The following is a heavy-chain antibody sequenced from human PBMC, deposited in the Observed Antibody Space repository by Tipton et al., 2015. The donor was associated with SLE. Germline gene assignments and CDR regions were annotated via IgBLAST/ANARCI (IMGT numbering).Heavy chain of an antibody. D-gene: IGHD3-16*01. CDR2: ISYDGSNK. CDR3: ARWGITPGMSNAFDI. CDR1: GFTFSSYA. J-gene: IGHJ3*02. Sequence: SLRLSCTASGFTFSSYAMHWVRQAPGKGLEWVAVISYDGSNKYYTDSVKGRFTISRHNSENTLYLQMNTLTAEDTAVYYCARWGITPGMSNAFDIWGQGTVVSVSS. V-gene: IGHV3-30*14.